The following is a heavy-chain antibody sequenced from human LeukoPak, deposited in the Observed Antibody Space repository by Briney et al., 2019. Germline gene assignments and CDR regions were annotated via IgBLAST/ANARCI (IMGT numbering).Heavy chain of an antibody. J-gene: IGHJ4*02. CDR2: IYYSGST. V-gene: IGHV4-59*01. CDR3: ARVSSGSYYGVFDY. D-gene: IGHD1-26*01. CDR1: GGSISSYY. Sequence: PSETLSLTCTVSGGSISSYYWSWIRQPPGKGLEWIGYIYYSGSTNYNPSLKSRVTISVDTSKNQFSLKLSSVTAADTAVYYCARVSSGSYYGVFDYRGQGTLVTVSS.